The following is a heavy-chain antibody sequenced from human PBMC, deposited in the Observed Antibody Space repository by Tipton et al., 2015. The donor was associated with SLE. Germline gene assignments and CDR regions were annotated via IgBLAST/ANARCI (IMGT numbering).Heavy chain of an antibody. CDR2: MYSSGST. Sequence: LRLSCTVSGGSISSYYWSWIRQPAGKGLEWIGRMYSSGSTNYNPSLKSRVTMSVDTSKNQFFLKLSSVTALDTAVYYCALSFGSSSPLDYWGQGTLVTVSS. V-gene: IGHV4-4*07. J-gene: IGHJ4*02. CDR1: GGSISSYY. D-gene: IGHD6-6*01. CDR3: ALSFGSSSPLDY.